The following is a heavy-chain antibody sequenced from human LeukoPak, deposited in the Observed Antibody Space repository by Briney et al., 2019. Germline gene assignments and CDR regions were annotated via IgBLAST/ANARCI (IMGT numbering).Heavy chain of an antibody. CDR1: GDSVSSNSAA. CDR3: ARDSSSWYVNWFDP. J-gene: IGHJ5*02. Sequence: SQSLSLTCAISGDSVSSNSAAWNWLRQSPSRSLECLGRAYYRSKWYNDYAVSVKSRITINPDTSKNQFSLQLNSVTPEDTAVYYCARDSSSWYVNWFDPWGQGTLVTVSS. CDR2: AYYRSKWYN. V-gene: IGHV6-1*01. D-gene: IGHD6-13*01.